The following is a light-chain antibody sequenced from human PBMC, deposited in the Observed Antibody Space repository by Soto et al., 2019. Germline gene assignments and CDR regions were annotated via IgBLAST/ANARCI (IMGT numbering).Light chain of an antibody. V-gene: IGLV2-14*01. Sequence: QSALTQPASVSGSAGQSITISCSGTMRDVGAYNLVSWYQQHPGTAPKLIIYEVRNPPSGISSRFSGSRSGNTASLTISGLQSEDEGDYYCSVYTARSTLVFGGGTKLTVL. J-gene: IGLJ3*02. CDR1: MRDVGAYNL. CDR3: SVYTARSTLV. CDR2: EVR.